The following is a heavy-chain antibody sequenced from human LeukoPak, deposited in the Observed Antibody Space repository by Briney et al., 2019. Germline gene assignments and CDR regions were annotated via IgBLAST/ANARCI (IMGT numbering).Heavy chain of an antibody. D-gene: IGHD3-22*01. CDR2: IYHSGST. Sequence: SETLSLTCTVSGYSISSGYYWGWIRQPPGKGLEWIGSIYHSGSTYYNPSLKSRVTISVDTSKNQFSLKLSSVTAADTAVYYCARVFYYYDSSGYPYYFGYWGQGTLVTVSS. CDR1: GYSISSGYY. V-gene: IGHV4-38-2*02. CDR3: ARVFYYYDSSGYPYYFGY. J-gene: IGHJ4*02.